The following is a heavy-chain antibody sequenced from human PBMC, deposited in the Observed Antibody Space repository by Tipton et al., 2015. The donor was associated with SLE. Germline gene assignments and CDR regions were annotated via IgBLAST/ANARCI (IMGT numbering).Heavy chain of an antibody. CDR1: GASINTSY. V-gene: IGHV4-59*12. CDR3: ARGPYYYMDV. J-gene: IGHJ6*03. Sequence: TLSLTCTVSGASINTSYWSWIRQPPGQGLEWIGSIYYSGSTYYNPSLKSRVTISVDTSRNQCSLNLTSVTAADTAVYYCARGPYYYMDVWGKGTTVTVSS. CDR2: IYYSGST.